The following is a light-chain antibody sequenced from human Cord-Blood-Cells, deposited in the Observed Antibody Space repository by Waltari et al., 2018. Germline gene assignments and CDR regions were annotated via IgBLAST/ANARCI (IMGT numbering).Light chain of an antibody. J-gene: IGKJ1*01. CDR3: QKYNSAPWT. CDR1: QGISNY. V-gene: IGKV1-27*01. CDR2: AAS. Sequence: DIQMTQSPSSLSASVGDRVTITCRTSQGISNYLAWYQYKPGKVPKLLVYAASTLQSGVPFRFSGIGSGTDFTLTISSLQPEDVATYYCQKYNSAPWTFGQGTKVEIK.